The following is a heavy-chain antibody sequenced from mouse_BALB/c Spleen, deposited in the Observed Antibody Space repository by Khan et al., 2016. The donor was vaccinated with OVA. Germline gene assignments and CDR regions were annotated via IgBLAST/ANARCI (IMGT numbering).Heavy chain of an antibody. CDR1: GYSITSDYA. D-gene: IGHD1-1*01. Sequence: VKLEESGPGLVKPSQSLSLTCTVTGYSITSDYAWNWIRQFPGNKLEWMGYISYSGTTSYNPSLKSRISITRDTSKNQFFLQLNSVTSEDTATYYCARQNYYGYAMDYWGQGTSVTVSS. CDR3: ARQNYYGYAMDY. V-gene: IGHV3-2*02. J-gene: IGHJ4*01. CDR2: ISYSGTT.